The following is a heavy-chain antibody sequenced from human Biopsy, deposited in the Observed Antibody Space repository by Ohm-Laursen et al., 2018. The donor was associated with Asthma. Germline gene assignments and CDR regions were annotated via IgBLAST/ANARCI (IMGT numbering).Heavy chain of an antibody. D-gene: IGHD3-9*01. Sequence: SQTLSLTCVASGGSISSGGYSWNWIRQPPGKGLEWIGYIFYSGGTYYNPSLKSRVTISVDRSTKQISLKVRSVTAADTAVYYCARMNTLIQAANYFSYAMDVWGQGTTVTVSS. J-gene: IGHJ6*02. CDR1: GGSISSGGYS. V-gene: IGHV4-30-2*01. CDR3: ARMNTLIQAANYFSYAMDV. CDR2: IFYSGGT.